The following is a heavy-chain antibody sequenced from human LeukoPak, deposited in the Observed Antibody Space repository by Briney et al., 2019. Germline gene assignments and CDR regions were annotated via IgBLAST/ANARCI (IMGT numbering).Heavy chain of an antibody. Sequence: GGSLRLSCAASGFTFSSYWMSWVRQAPGKGLEWVANIKQDGSEKYYVDSVKGRFTISRDNAKSSLYLQMNSLRAGDTAVYYCARKKAGSYFDYWGQGTLVTVSS. V-gene: IGHV3-7*01. D-gene: IGHD6-13*01. CDR1: GFTFSSYW. CDR3: ARKKAGSYFDY. J-gene: IGHJ4*02. CDR2: IKQDGSEK.